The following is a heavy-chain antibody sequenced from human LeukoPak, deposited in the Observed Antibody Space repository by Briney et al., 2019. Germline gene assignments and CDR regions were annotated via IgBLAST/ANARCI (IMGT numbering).Heavy chain of an antibody. CDR1: GGTFSSYA. Sequence: GASVKVSCKASGGTFSSYAISWVRQAPGQGLEWMGGIIPIFGTANYAQKSQGRVTITTDESTSTAYMELSSLRSEDTAVYDCARATPNWFDPWGQGTLVTVSS. J-gene: IGHJ5*02. V-gene: IGHV1-69*05. CDR3: ARATPNWFDP. D-gene: IGHD4-23*01. CDR2: IIPIFGTA.